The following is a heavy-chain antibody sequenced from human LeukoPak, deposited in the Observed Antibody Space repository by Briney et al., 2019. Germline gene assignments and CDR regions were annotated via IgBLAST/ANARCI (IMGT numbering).Heavy chain of an antibody. J-gene: IGHJ4*02. CDR1: GYTLTELS. V-gene: IGHV1-24*01. CDR2: FDPEDGET. Sequence: GASVKVSCKVSGYTLTELSMHWVRQAPGKGLEWMGGFDPEDGETIYAQKFQGRVTMTEDTSTDTAYMELRSLRSDDTAVYYCARVPKVSSRPLDYWGQGTLVTVSS. CDR3: ARVPKVSSRPLDY. D-gene: IGHD2-8*01.